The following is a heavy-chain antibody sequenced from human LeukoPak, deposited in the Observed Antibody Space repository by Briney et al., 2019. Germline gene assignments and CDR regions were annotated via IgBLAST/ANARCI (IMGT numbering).Heavy chain of an antibody. Sequence: GSLRLSCAASGFTFSSYAMSWIRQPPGKGLEWIGEIDHSGSTNYNPSLKSRVTISVDTSKNQFSLKLSSVTAADTAVYYCARGGITMVRGVYYYYYGMDVWGQGTTVTVSS. D-gene: IGHD3-10*01. CDR3: ARGGITMVRGVYYYYYGMDV. CDR2: IDHSGST. J-gene: IGHJ6*02. V-gene: IGHV4-34*01. CDR1: GFTFSSYA.